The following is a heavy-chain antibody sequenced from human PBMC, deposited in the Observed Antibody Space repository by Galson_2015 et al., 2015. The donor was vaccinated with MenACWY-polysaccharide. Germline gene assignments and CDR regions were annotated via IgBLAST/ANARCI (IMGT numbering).Heavy chain of an antibody. CDR1: GFSFSDSA. J-gene: IGHJ4*02. Sequence: SLRLSCAASGFSFSDSAMHWVRRASGKGLEWVGRIRNKANNHATTYAESLEGRFTISRDDSKNTAYLQMNSLRIEDTAVYYCTRHLQLPFDYWGQGTLVTVSS. CDR3: TRHLQLPFDY. V-gene: IGHV3-73*01. CDR2: IRNKANNHAT.